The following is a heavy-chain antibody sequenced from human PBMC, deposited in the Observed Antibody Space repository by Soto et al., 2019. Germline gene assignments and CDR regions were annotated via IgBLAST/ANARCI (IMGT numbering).Heavy chain of an antibody. CDR2: INHSGST. D-gene: IGHD3-3*01. CDR1: GGSFSGYY. V-gene: IGHV4-34*01. CDR3: ARTADRRITIFGVAEDWFDP. Sequence: SETLSLTCAVYGGSFSGYYWSWIRQPPGKGLEWIGEINHSGSTNYNPSLKSRVTISVDTSKNQFSLKLSSVTAADTAVYYCARTADRRITIFGVAEDWFDPWGQGTLVTVSS. J-gene: IGHJ5*02.